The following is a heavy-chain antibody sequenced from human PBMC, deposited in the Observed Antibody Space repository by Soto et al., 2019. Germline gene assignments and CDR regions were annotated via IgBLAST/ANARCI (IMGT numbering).Heavy chain of an antibody. J-gene: IGHJ4*02. CDR3: ARVNDYGVFFDY. V-gene: IGHV3-23*01. D-gene: IGHD4-17*01. CDR1: GFTFSSYA. Sequence: EVQLLESGGGLVQPGGSLRLSCAASGFTFSSYAMSWVRQAPGKGLEWVSAISGSGGSTYYADSVKGRFTISRDNSKNTLYLQMNSLRAEDTAVYYCARVNDYGVFFDYWGQGTLVTVSS. CDR2: ISGSGGST.